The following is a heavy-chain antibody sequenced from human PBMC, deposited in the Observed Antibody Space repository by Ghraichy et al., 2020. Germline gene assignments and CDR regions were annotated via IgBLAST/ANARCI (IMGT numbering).Heavy chain of an antibody. J-gene: IGHJ4*02. Sequence: GSLRLSCAASGLTFSSYWMTWVRQAPGKGLEWVANINPNGGDREYVDSVKGRFTVSRDNAKNSLYLQMNSLRAEDTAVYYCASQSVRPTAYFDFWGQGTLVTVSS. CDR3: ASQSVRPTAYFDF. V-gene: IGHV3-7*03. CDR2: INPNGGDR. CDR1: GLTFSSYW.